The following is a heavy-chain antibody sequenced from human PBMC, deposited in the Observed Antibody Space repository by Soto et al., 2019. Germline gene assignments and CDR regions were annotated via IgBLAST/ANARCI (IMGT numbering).Heavy chain of an antibody. V-gene: IGHV1-18*01. D-gene: IGHD3-9*01. Sequence: ASVKVSCKASGYTFSSYGISWVRQAPGQGLERMGWISAYNGNTNYAQKLQGRVTMNTDTSTSTAYMELRSLRSDDTAVYYCARDGTYYDILTGYPKAPNYYYYYGMDVWGQGTTVTVSS. CDR1: GYTFSSYG. CDR2: ISAYNGNT. CDR3: ARDGTYYDILTGYPKAPNYYYYYGMDV. J-gene: IGHJ6*02.